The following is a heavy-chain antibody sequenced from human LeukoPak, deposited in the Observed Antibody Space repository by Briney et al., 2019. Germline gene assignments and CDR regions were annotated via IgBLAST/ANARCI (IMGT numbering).Heavy chain of an antibody. CDR3: AKEASWTYDSSGLFDY. D-gene: IGHD3-22*01. CDR2: ISGSGGST. J-gene: IGHJ4*02. V-gene: IGHV3-23*01. CDR1: GFTFSSYA. Sequence: KSGGSLRLSCAASGFTFSSYAMSWVRQAPGKGLEWVSAISGSGGSTYYADSVKGRFTISRDNSKNTLYLQMNSLRAEDTAIYYCAKEASWTYDSSGLFDYWGQGTLVTVSS.